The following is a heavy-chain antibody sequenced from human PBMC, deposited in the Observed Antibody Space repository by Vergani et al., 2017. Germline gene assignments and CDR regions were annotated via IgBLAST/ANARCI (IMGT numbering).Heavy chain of an antibody. CDR2: MNPNSDNT. CDR1: GYTFTSSD. Sequence: QVQLVQSGAEVKKPGASVKVSCKASGYTFTSSDINWVRQATGQGLEWMGWMNPNSDNTGYAQKFQGRVTITRNTSISTAYMELSRLRSEDTAVYYCARGPGQLERRNWFDPWGQGTLVTVSS. V-gene: IGHV1-8*03. J-gene: IGHJ5*02. CDR3: ARGPGQLERRNWFDP. D-gene: IGHD1-1*01.